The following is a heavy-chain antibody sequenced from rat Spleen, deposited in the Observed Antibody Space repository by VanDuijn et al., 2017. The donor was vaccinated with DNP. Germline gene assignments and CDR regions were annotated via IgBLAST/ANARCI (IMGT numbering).Heavy chain of an antibody. CDR2: ITNSGGST. V-gene: IGHV5-25*01. Sequence: EVQLVESGGGLVQPGRSLKLSCAASGFTFSDYYMAWVRQAPTKGLEWVASITNSGGSTYYRDSVKGRFTISRDDAKATLYLQMDSLRSDDTATYYCARDNYGTSGALDPWGQGTSVTVSS. CDR1: GFTFSDYY. D-gene: IGHD1-11*01. CDR3: ARDNYGTSGALDP. J-gene: IGHJ4*01.